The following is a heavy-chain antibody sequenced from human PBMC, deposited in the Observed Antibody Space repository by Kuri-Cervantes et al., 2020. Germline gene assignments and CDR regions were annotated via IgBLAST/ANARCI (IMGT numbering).Heavy chain of an antibody. V-gene: IGHV3-9*01. CDR2: ISWNSGSI. CDR3: AKFFYGMDV. CDR1: GFTFSSYA. J-gene: IGHJ6*02. D-gene: IGHD3-3*01. Sequence: GGPLRLSCAASGFTFSSYAMHWVRQAPGKGLEWVSGISWNSGSIGYADSVKGRFTISRDNAKDSLYLQMNSLRAEDTAFYYCAKFFYGMDVWGQGTTVTVSS.